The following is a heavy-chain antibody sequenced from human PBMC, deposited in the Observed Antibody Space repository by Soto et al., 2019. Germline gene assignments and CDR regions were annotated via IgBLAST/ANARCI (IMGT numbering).Heavy chain of an antibody. CDR1: GFDFTKAW. V-gene: IGHV3-15*05. CDR3: ATGLHNWNYGGGYFDY. J-gene: IGHJ4*02. Sequence: EVQLVESGGGLVKPGRSLRLSCEVSGFDFTKAWLSWVRQAPGKGLEWVGRIQSKADGGTADYPSRVRDRVKISRDDSIKTLYLLLNSLKTEDTVTYYCATGLHNWNYGGGYFDYWGQGIRVTVST. D-gene: IGHD1-7*01. CDR2: IQSKADGGTA.